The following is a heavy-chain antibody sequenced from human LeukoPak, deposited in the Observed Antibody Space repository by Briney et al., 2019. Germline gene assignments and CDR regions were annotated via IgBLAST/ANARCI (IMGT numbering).Heavy chain of an antibody. CDR3: ARSAYDYVWGTLGY. Sequence: PSETLSLTCVVNGGSLSGFCWNWIRQPPGKGLEWIGAIHHSGSTNYNPSLESRVTISLDTSKNVVSLKLTSVTAADTAFYYCARSAYDYVWGTLGYWGQGTLVTVSS. J-gene: IGHJ4*02. CDR1: GGSLSGFC. V-gene: IGHV4-34*01. D-gene: IGHD3-16*01. CDR2: IHHSGST.